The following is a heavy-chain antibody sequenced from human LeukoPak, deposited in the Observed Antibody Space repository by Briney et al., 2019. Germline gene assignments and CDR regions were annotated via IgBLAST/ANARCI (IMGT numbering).Heavy chain of an antibody. CDR3: ARVNRDTSGYYHVYFDY. J-gene: IGHJ4*02. CDR1: GGSISSGSYY. V-gene: IGHV4-61*01. D-gene: IGHD3-22*01. Sequence: SETLSLTCTVSGGSISSGSYYWRWIRQPPGKGLEWIGFIYHTGSSNYNPFLKSRVTISVDTSKNQVSLNLRSVTAADTAVYYCARVNRDTSGYYHVYFDYWGQGTLVSVSS. CDR2: IYHTGSS.